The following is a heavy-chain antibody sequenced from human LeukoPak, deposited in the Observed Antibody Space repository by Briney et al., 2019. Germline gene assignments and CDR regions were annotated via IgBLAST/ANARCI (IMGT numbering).Heavy chain of an antibody. Sequence: ASVKVSCKASGGTFSSYAISWVRQAPGQGLEWMGGIIPIFGTANYAQKFQGRVTITTDESTSTAYMELSSLRSEDTAVYYCARRPYSSSKFGFDPWGQGTLVTVSS. V-gene: IGHV1-69*05. CDR3: ARRPYSSSKFGFDP. D-gene: IGHD6-13*01. CDR2: IIPIFGTA. J-gene: IGHJ5*02. CDR1: GGTFSSYA.